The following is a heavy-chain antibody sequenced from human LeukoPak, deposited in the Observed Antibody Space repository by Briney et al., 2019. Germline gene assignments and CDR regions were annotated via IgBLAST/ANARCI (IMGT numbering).Heavy chain of an antibody. CDR1: GGSISSYY. J-gene: IGHJ5*02. D-gene: IGHD3-22*01. V-gene: IGHV4-4*07. Sequence: SETLSLTSTVAGGSISSYYWGWIRQPAGKGLEWVGRIYTSGSTNYNPSLKSRVTMSVDTPKNQFSLKLSSVTVADTAVYYCARGIAMIPWGQGTLVTVSS. CDR2: IYTSGST. CDR3: ARGIAMIP.